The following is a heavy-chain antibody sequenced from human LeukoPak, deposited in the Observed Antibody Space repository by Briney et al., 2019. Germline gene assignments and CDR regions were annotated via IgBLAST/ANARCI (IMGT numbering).Heavy chain of an antibody. D-gene: IGHD3-10*01. V-gene: IGHV3-30*18. J-gene: IGHJ6*02. CDR3: AKDHGLMVRAHYYGMDV. CDR1: GFTFSSYG. Sequence: GGSLRLSCAASGFTFSSYGMHWVRQAPGKGLEWVAVISYDGSNKYYADSVKGRFTISRDNSKNTLYLQMNSLRAEDTAVYYCAKDHGLMVRAHYYGMDVWGQGTTVTVSS. CDR2: ISYDGSNK.